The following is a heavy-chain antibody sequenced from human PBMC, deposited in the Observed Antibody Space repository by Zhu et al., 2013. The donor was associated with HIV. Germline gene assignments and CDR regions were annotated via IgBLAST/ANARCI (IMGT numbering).Heavy chain of an antibody. CDR2: IGATASAT. J-gene: IGHJ4*02. V-gene: IGHV3-23*01. Sequence: EVQLLESGGGLVEPGGSLRLSCTASGFTFTACAMTWVRQAPGKGLEWVSTIGATASATYYADSVKGRFTISRDNSKDTLYLQMRSLRVEDTALYYCAKYIGNAPDVRYFDSWGQGARVTVSS. D-gene: IGHD3-10*01. CDR3: AKYIGNAPDVRYFDS. CDR1: GFTFTACA.